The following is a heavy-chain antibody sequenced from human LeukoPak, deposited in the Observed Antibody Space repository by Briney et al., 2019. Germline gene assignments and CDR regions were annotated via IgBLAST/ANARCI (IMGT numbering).Heavy chain of an antibody. CDR1: GYTFTSYG. V-gene: IGHV1-18*01. CDR3: ARALGGASWTDY. Sequence: ASVKVSCKASGYTFTSYGISWVRQAPGQGLEWMGWISAYNGNTNYAQKLQGRVTMTTDTSTSTAYMELSSLRSEDTAVYYCARALGGASWTDYWGQGTLVTVSS. CDR2: ISAYNGNT. J-gene: IGHJ4*02. D-gene: IGHD3/OR15-3a*01.